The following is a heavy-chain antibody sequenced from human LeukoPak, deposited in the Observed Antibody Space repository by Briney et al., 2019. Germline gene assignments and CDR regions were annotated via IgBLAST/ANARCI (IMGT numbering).Heavy chain of an antibody. CDR3: ARGWRINSSGGFVDP. V-gene: IGHV1-2*02. CDR2: ISPNSGGT. J-gene: IGHJ5*02. CDR1: AYRFINYY. D-gene: IGHD6-6*01. Sequence: GASVPVSCMAPAYRFINYYLHWGRQAPGQGLQWMGWISPNSGGTNNAQKFQGRVTMTRDTSISTVYMELNRLTSDDTAVYYGARGWRINSSGGFVDPWGQGTLVTVSS.